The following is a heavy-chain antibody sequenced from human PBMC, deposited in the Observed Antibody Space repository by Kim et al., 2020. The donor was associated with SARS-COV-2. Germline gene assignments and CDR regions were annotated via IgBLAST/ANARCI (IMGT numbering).Heavy chain of an antibody. D-gene: IGHD6-19*01. Sequence: SETLSLTCTVSGGSISSYYWSWIRQPPGKGLEWIGYIYYSGSTNYNPSLKSRVTISVDTSKNQFSLKLSSVTAADTAVYYCARDVSGVAGNYYYYYMDVWGKGTTVTVSS. CDR1: GGSISSYY. CDR2: IYYSGST. V-gene: IGHV4-59*01. CDR3: ARDVSGVAGNYYYYYMDV. J-gene: IGHJ6*03.